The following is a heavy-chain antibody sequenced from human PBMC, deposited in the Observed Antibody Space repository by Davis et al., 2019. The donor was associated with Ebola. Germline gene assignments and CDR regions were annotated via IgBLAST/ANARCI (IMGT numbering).Heavy chain of an antibody. V-gene: IGHV3-9*01. CDR1: GFTFDDYA. D-gene: IGHD3-22*01. Sequence: GGSLRLSCAASGFTFDDYAMHWVRQGPGKGLEWVSGISWNSDSIDYADSVKGRFTISRDNAKNSLYLQMNSLRADDTAIYYCATDSSGYNYERLYYTYYMDVWGRGTTVSVSS. CDR2: ISWNSDSI. J-gene: IGHJ6*03. CDR3: ATDSSGYNYERLYYTYYMDV.